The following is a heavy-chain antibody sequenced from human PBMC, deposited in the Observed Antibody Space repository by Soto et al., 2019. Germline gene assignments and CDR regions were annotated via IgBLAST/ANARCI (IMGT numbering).Heavy chain of an antibody. D-gene: IGHD2-15*01. CDR3: TKRGYSSGGICYAFDY. Sequence: PGGSLRLSCAVSGFTFSSFPMSWVRQAPGKGLEWVSSVSSSGVVTHYADSVKGRFTISRDNSKNTVYLQMNSLRAEDTALYYCTKRGYSSGGICYAFDYWGQGTLVTVSS. V-gene: IGHV3-23*01. J-gene: IGHJ4*02. CDR1: GFTFSSFP. CDR2: VSSSGVVT.